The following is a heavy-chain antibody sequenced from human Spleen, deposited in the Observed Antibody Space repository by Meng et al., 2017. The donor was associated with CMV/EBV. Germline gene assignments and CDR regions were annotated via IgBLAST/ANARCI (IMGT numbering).Heavy chain of an antibody. V-gene: IGHV3-66*02. CDR1: GFTFSNYW. Sequence: GESLKISCAASGFTFSNYWLNWVRQAPGKGLEWVSVIYSGGSTHYADSVQGRFTISRDNSKNTLSLQMNSLRDEDTAVYYCARDIATRPHYYYYAMDVWGQGTTVTVSS. J-gene: IGHJ6*02. D-gene: IGHD6-6*01. CDR2: IYSGGST. CDR3: ARDIATRPHYYYYAMDV.